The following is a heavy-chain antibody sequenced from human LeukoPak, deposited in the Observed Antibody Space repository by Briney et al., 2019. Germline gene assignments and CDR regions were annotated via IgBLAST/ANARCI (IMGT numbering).Heavy chain of an antibody. D-gene: IGHD3-10*01. CDR2: MNPNNGNT. CDR3: VRDGEGVAISVNYWFDP. Sequence: GASVKVSCKASGYTFISYDINWVRQATGQGLEWMGWMNPNNGNTGYAQKFQGRVTMTRDTSISTAYMELRSLRSEDTAVYYCVRDGEGVAISVNYWFDPWGQGTLVTVSS. V-gene: IGHV1-8*01. CDR1: GYTFISYD. J-gene: IGHJ5*02.